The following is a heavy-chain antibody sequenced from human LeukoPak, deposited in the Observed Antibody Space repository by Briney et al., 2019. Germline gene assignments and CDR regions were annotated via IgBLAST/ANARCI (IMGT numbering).Heavy chain of an antibody. D-gene: IGHD4-17*01. CDR3: ARGPRGGGYGDCFDY. Sequence: ASVKVSCKASGYTFTSYGISWVRQAPGQGLEWVGWISAYNGNTNYAQKLQGRVTMTTDTSTSTAYMELRSLRSDDTAVYYCARGPRGGGYGDCFDYWGQGTLVTVSS. V-gene: IGHV1-18*01. CDR2: ISAYNGNT. CDR1: GYTFTSYG. J-gene: IGHJ4*02.